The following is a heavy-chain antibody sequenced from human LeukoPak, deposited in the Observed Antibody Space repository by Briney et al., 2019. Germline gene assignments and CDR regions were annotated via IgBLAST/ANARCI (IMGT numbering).Heavy chain of an antibody. CDR3: ARHTVFGVVRPSYYYYGMDV. D-gene: IGHD3-3*01. V-gene: IGHV4-39*01. J-gene: IGHJ6*02. CDR2: IYYSGST. CDR1: GGSISSGGYY. Sequence: SETLSLTCTVSGGSISSGGYYWSWIRQHPGKGLEWIGYIYYSGSTYYNPSLKSRVTISVDTSKNQFSLKLSSVTAADTAVYYCARHTVFGVVRPSYYYYGMDVWGQGTTVTVSS.